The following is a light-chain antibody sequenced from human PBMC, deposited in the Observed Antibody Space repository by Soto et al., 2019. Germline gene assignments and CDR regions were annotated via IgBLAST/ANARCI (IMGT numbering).Light chain of an antibody. CDR3: QKYNNAPRA. CDR1: QGISNY. J-gene: IGKJ1*01. V-gene: IGKV1-27*01. Sequence: DIQMTQSPSSLSASVGDRVTITCRASQGISNYLAWYQQKPGEVPKLLIYAASTLQSGVPSRFSGTGSGTDFTLTISSLQPEDVATYYCQKYNNAPRAFGQGTRVDIK. CDR2: AAS.